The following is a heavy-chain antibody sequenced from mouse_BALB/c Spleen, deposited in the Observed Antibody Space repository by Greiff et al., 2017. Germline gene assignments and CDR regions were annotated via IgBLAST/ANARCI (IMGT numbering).Heavy chain of an antibody. D-gene: IGHD2-3*01. CDR2: INPYNGDT. Sequence: EVKLQESGPELVKPGASVKISCKASGYSFTGYFMNWVKQSHGKSLEWIGRINPYNGDTFYNQKFKGKATLTVDKSSSTAHMELLSLTSEDSAVYYCGRRGDDGYYVAWFAYWGQGTLVTVSA. V-gene: IGHV1-37*01. CDR1: GYSFTGYF. J-gene: IGHJ3*01. CDR3: GRRGDDGYYVAWFAY.